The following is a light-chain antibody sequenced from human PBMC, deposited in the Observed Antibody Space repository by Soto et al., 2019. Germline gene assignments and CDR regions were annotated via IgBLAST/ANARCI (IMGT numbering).Light chain of an antibody. Sequence: QSALTQPPSASGSPGQSGTISCTGTSSDVGGYNYVSWYQQHPGKAPKLMIYEVSKRPSGVPDRFSGSKSGNTASLTVSGLQAEGEADYYCSSYAGSTVFGTGTKLTVL. V-gene: IGLV2-8*01. J-gene: IGLJ1*01. CDR2: EVS. CDR3: SSYAGSTV. CDR1: SSDVGGYNY.